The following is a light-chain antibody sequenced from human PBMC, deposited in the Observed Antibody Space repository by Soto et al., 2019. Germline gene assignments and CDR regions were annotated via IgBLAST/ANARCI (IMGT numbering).Light chain of an antibody. CDR1: QRIDGY. V-gene: IGKV3-11*01. J-gene: IGKJ4*01. Sequence: EIVLTQSPATLSLSPGERATLSCRASQRIDGYVAWFQQKPGQPPRLLIYDVANRAIVVPARFSGSGSGTDYTLTIHSLERDDFAVYYCQQRRGWPLTFGGGTTVEI. CDR2: DVA. CDR3: QQRRGWPLT.